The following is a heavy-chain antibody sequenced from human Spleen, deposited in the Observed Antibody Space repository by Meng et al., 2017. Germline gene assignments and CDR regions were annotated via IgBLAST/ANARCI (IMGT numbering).Heavy chain of an antibody. CDR3: ARDLAWVLFDY. V-gene: IGHV3-66*01. CDR2: IYSGGNT. Sequence: GESLKISCAASGFSVSHNYMSWVGQAPGKGLEWVSVIYSGGNTYYADSVKGRFTVSRDNAKNTLYLQMNSLGADDTAVYYCARDLAWVLFDYWGQGALVTGLL. J-gene: IGHJ4*02. D-gene: IGHD3-3*01. CDR1: GFSVSHNY.